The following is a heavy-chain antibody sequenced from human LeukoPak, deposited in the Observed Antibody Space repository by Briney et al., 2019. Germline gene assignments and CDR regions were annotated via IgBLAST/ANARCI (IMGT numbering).Heavy chain of an antibody. Sequence: PGGSLRLSCAASGFTFSSYGMHWVRQAPGKGLEWVAFIRYDGSNKYYADSVKGRFTISRDNAKNSLYLQMNSLRAEDTALYYCATIYNGSHMGVSYWGQGTLVTVSS. V-gene: IGHV3-30*02. CDR1: GFTFSSYG. CDR3: ATIYNGSHMGVSY. J-gene: IGHJ4*02. D-gene: IGHD5-12*01. CDR2: IRYDGSNK.